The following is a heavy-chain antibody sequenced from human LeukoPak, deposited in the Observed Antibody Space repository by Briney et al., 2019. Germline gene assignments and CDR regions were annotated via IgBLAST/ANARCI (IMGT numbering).Heavy chain of an antibody. CDR2: IYYSGST. J-gene: IGHJ4*02. CDR3: AKDHYYDSSNYYYGRPNLFDY. V-gene: IGHV4-59*01. CDR1: GGSISSYY. Sequence: SETLSLTCTVSGGSISSYYWSWIRQPPGKGLEWIGYIYYSGSTNYNPSLKSRVTISVVTSKNQFSLKLSSVTAADTAVYYCAKDHYYDSSNYYYGRPNLFDYWGQGTLVTVSS. D-gene: IGHD3-22*01.